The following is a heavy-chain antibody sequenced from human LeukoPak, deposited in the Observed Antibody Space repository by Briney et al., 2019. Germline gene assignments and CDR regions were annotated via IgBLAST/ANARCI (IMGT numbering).Heavy chain of an antibody. CDR2: IYHSGST. CDR1: GGSISSGGYS. Sequence: SETLSLTCAVSGGSISSGGYSWSWIRQPPGKGLEWIGYIYHSGSTYYNPSLKSRVTISVDRSKNQFSLKLSSVTAADTAVYYCARAPAYGDYYYYYGMDVWGQGTTVTVPS. V-gene: IGHV4-30-2*01. J-gene: IGHJ6*02. CDR3: ARAPAYGDYYYYYGMDV. D-gene: IGHD4-17*01.